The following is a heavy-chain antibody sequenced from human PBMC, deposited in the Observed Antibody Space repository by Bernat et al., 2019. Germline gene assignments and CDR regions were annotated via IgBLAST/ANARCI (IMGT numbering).Heavy chain of an antibody. J-gene: IGHJ4*02. V-gene: IGHV3-30-3*01. CDR2: ISYDGNNK. CDR3: ARERGQLADY. Sequence: VQLVESGGGLVKPGGSLRLSCAASGFTFSNAWMSWVRQAPGKGLEWVAVISYDGNNKYSADSVKGRFTISRDNSKNTLYLQMNSLRAEDTAVYYCARERGQLADYWGQGTLVTVSS. CDR1: GFTFSNAW. D-gene: IGHD6-13*01.